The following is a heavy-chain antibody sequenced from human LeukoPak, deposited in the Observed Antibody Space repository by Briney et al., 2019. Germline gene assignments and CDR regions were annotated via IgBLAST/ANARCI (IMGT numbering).Heavy chain of an antibody. J-gene: IGHJ6*02. CDR3: ARHLVPYYDSSGYYDYYGMDV. CDR2: IYYSGST. CDR1: GGTISSYY. D-gene: IGHD3-22*01. Sequence: SETLSLTCTVSGGTISSYYWSWIRQPPGKGLEWIGFIYYSGSTNYNPPLMSRLTISLDTSNNHFSLKLSSVTAADTAVYYCARHLVPYYDSSGYYDYYGMDVWGQGTTVTVSS. V-gene: IGHV4-59*08.